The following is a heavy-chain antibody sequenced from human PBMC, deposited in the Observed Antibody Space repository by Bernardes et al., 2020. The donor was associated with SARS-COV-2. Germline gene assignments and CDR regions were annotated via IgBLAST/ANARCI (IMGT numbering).Heavy chain of an antibody. Sequence: SETLSLTCAVSGGSISSNNWWSWVRQPPGKGLEWIGEIYHSGSTNYNRTLKSRVTISIDKSKNQFSLRLSSVTAADTAVYYCARGARSFYIDYWGQGTLVTVSS. CDR2: IYHSGST. V-gene: IGHV4-4*02. CDR1: GGSISSNNW. D-gene: IGHD1-26*01. CDR3: ARGARSFYIDY. J-gene: IGHJ4*02.